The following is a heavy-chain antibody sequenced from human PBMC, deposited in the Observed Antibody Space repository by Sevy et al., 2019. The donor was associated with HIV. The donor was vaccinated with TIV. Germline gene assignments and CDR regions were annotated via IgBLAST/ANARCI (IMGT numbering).Heavy chain of an antibody. D-gene: IGHD5-12*01. CDR3: ARGARGYSGYDSYYFDY. Sequence: ASVKVSCKASGGTFSSYAISWVRQAPGQGLEWMGGIIPIFGTANYAQKFRGRVTITADESTSTAYMELSSLRSEDTAVYYCARGARGYSGYDSYYFDYWGQGTLVTVSS. CDR1: GGTFSSYA. J-gene: IGHJ4*02. CDR2: IIPIFGTA. V-gene: IGHV1-69*13.